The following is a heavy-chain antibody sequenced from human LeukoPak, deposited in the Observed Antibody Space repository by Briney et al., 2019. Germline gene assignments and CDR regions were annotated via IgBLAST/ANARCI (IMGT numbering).Heavy chain of an antibody. CDR2: INHSGST. Sequence: PSETLSLTCAVYGGSFSGYYWSWIRQPPGKGLEWIGGINHSGSTNYNPSLKSRVTISVDTSKNQFSLKLSSVTAADTAVYYCAREKQSGGTPFDYWGQGSLVTVSS. D-gene: IGHD1-26*01. J-gene: IGHJ4*02. V-gene: IGHV4-34*01. CDR1: GGSFSGYY. CDR3: AREKQSGGTPFDY.